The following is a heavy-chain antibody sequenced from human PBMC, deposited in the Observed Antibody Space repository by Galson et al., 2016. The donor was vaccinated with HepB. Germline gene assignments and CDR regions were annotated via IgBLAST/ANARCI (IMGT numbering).Heavy chain of an antibody. CDR2: IYYTGST. J-gene: IGHJ3*01. CDR1: GGSISSGGYY. V-gene: IGHV4-31*02. CDR3: ARARYGDFYNDAFDL. Sequence: TVSGGSISSGGYYWNWIRQHPGKGLEWVGYIYYTGSTSYTPSLKSRVTISIDTSKNQFSLKLSSVTAADTAVYFCARARYGDFYNDAFDLWGQGTMVTVSS. D-gene: IGHD4-17*01.